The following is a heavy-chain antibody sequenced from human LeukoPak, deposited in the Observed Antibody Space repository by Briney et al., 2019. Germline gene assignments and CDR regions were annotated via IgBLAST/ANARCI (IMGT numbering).Heavy chain of an antibody. CDR3: AKEDCSSTSCSPDY. J-gene: IGHJ4*02. Sequence: GGSLRLSCAASGLTLSIYGMHWVRQAPGKGLEWVAFIRSDGSIKYYGDSVKGRFTISRDNSKNTLYLQMNGLRAEDTAVYYCAKEDCSSTSCSPDYWGQGTLVTVSS. D-gene: IGHD2-2*01. V-gene: IGHV3-30*02. CDR2: IRSDGSIK. CDR1: GLTLSIYG.